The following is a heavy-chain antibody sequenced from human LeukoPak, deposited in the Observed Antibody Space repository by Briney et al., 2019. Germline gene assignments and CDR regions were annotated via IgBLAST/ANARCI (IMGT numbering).Heavy chain of an antibody. CDR3: AKDIGGYSFAADY. Sequence: GGSLRLPCAASGFTFDDYAMHWVRQGPGKGLEWVSLIGGDGGITYYADSVKGRFTIYRDNSKNSLYLQMNSLRTEDTALYYCAKDIGGYSFAADYWGQGTLVTVSS. CDR2: IGGDGGIT. J-gene: IGHJ4*02. D-gene: IGHD5-18*01. CDR1: GFTFDDYA. V-gene: IGHV3-43*02.